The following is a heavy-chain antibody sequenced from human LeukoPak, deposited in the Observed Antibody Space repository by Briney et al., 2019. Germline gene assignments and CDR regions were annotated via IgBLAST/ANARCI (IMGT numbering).Heavy chain of an antibody. CDR3: AREYGSGTGDY. Sequence: GGSLRLSCAASGFTVSSNYMSWVRQAPGKGLEWGSVIYSGGSTYYADSVKGRFTISRDNSKNTLYLQMNSLRAEDTAVYYCAREYGSGTGDYWGQGTLVTVSS. CDR1: GFTVSSNY. V-gene: IGHV3-53*01. D-gene: IGHD3-10*01. J-gene: IGHJ4*02. CDR2: IYSGGST.